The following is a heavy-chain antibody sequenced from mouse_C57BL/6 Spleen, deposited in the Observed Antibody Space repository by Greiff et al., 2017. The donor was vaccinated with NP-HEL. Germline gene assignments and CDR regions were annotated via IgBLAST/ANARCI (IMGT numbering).Heavy chain of an antibody. CDR1: GFTFSDYY. CDR3: ARHDYATAGGFAY. Sequence: EVQVVESGGGLVQPGGSLKLSCAASGFTFSDYYMYWVRQTPEKRLEWVAYISNGGGSTYYPDTVKGRFTISRDNAKNTLYLQMSRLKSEDTAMYYCARHDYATAGGFAYWGQGTLVTVSA. V-gene: IGHV5-12*01. CDR2: ISNGGGST. D-gene: IGHD6-1*01. J-gene: IGHJ3*01.